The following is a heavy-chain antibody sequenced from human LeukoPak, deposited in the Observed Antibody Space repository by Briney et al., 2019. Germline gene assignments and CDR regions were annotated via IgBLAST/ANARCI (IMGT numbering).Heavy chain of an antibody. CDR1: GGSISSGSYY. CDR2: IYTSGSS. J-gene: IGHJ6*03. Sequence: SETLSLTCTASGGSISSGSYYWTWIRQPAAKGLEWIGRIYTSGSSNYNPSLKSRVTISVDTSKNQFSLKLSSVTAADTAVYYCARAGASMVRGLSYYYYYYMDVWGKGTTVTVSS. V-gene: IGHV4-61*02. CDR3: ARAGASMVRGLSYYYYYYMDV. D-gene: IGHD3-10*01.